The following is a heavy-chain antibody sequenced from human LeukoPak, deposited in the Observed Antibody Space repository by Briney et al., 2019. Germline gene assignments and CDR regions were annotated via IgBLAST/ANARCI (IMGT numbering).Heavy chain of an antibody. V-gene: IGHV3-7*01. CDR2: IKQDGSEK. CDR1: GFTFSSYW. J-gene: IGHJ6*03. CDR3: ARDWGSSGYYYYYYYMDV. Sequence: GGSLRLSCAASGFTFSSYWMSWVCQAPGKGLEWVANIKQDGSEKYYVDSVKGRFTISRDNAKNSLYLQMNSLRAEDTAVYYCARDWGSSGYYYYYYYMDVWGKGTTVTVSS. D-gene: IGHD3-22*01.